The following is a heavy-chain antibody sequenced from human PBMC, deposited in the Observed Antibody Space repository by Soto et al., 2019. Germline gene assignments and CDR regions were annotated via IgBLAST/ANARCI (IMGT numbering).Heavy chain of an antibody. D-gene: IGHD6-19*01. CDR3: ARSAEEQWLAGFDY. J-gene: IGHJ4*02. CDR1: GYTFTGYY. CDR2: INPNSGGT. V-gene: IGHV1-2*04. Sequence: ASVKVSCKASGYTFTGYYMHWVRQAPGQGLEWMGWINPNSGGTNYAQKFQGWVTMTRDTSISTAYMELSRLRSDDTAVYYCARSAEEQWLAGFDYWGQGTLVTVSS.